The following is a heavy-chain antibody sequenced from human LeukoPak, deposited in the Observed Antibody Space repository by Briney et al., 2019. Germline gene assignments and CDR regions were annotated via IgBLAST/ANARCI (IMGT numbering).Heavy chain of an antibody. CDR2: IHSSSTYT. J-gene: IGHJ4*02. Sequence: GGSLRLSCAASRFTFSDHYMSWIRQAPGKGLEWVSYIHSSSTYTNYADSVKGRFTISRGNAKSSLYLQMNSLRVEDTAVYYCARGEGGAVVVAAADWGQGTLVKVSS. CDR3: ARGEGGAVVVAAAD. CDR1: RFTFSDHY. V-gene: IGHV3-11*06. D-gene: IGHD2-2*01.